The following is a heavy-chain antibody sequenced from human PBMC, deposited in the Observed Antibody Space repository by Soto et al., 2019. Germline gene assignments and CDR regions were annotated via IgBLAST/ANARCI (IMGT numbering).Heavy chain of an antibody. D-gene: IGHD5-12*01. CDR2: IIPIFGTA. Sequence: QVQLVQSGAEVKKPGSSVKVSCKASGGTFSSYAISWVRQAPGQGLEWMGGIIPIFGTANYAQKFQGRVTITADESTSTAYMGLSSLRSEDTAVYYCAREGRDGYNYWDDYWGQGTLVTVSS. CDR3: AREGRDGYNYWDDY. CDR1: GGTFSSYA. V-gene: IGHV1-69*12. J-gene: IGHJ4*02.